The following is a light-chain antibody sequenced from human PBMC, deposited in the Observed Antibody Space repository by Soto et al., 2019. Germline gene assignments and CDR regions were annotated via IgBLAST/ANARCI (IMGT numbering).Light chain of an antibody. CDR1: QSISSY. CDR3: QHSYSTSWT. J-gene: IGKJ1*01. Sequence: DIQMTQSPSSLSASVGDRVTITCRASQSISSYLNWYQQKPGKAPKLLIYAASSLQSGVPSRFSGSGSGTDFTLNISSLQPEDFETYYCQHSYSTSWTFGQGTKVEIK. V-gene: IGKV1-39*01. CDR2: AAS.